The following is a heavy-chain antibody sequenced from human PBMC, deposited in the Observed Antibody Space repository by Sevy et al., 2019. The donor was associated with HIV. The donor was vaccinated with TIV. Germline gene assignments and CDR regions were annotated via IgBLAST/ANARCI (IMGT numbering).Heavy chain of an antibody. D-gene: IGHD2-15*01. CDR3: ARVPNIVVVVAATSRFDP. CDR1: GYTFTSYG. CDR2: ISAYNGNT. V-gene: IGHV1-18*01. Sequence: ASVKVSCKASGYTFTSYGISWVRQAPGRGLEWMGWISAYNGNTNYAQKLQGRVTMTTDTSTSTAYMELRSLRSDDTAVYYCARVPNIVVVVAATSRFDPWGQGTLVTVSS. J-gene: IGHJ5*02.